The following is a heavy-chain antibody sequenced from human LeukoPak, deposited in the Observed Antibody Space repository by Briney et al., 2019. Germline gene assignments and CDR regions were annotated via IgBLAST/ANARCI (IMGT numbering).Heavy chain of an antibody. Sequence: PSETLSLTCTVSGGSISSYYWSWIRQPPGKGLEWIGYIYYSGSTNHNPSLRSRVTISVDTSMNQFSLKLSSVTAADTAVYYCARGPGGYSYGYRSTYYYYGMDVWGQGTTVTVSS. D-gene: IGHD5-18*01. J-gene: IGHJ6*02. CDR3: ARGPGGYSYGYRSTYYYYGMDV. V-gene: IGHV4-59*12. CDR1: GGSISSYY. CDR2: IYYSGST.